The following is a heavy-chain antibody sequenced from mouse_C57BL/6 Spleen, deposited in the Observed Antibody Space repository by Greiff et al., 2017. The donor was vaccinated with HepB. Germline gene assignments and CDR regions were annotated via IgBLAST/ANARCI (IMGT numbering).Heavy chain of an antibody. Sequence: EVMLVESGGGLVKPGGSLKLSCAASGFTFSDYGMHWVRQAPEKGLEWVAYISSGSSTIYYADTVKGRFTISRDNAKNTLFLQMTSLRSEDTAMYYCAREGNYGFYFDYWGQGTTLTVSS. CDR2: ISSGSSTI. CDR1: GFTFSDYG. CDR3: AREGNYGFYFDY. V-gene: IGHV5-17*01. J-gene: IGHJ2*01. D-gene: IGHD2-1*01.